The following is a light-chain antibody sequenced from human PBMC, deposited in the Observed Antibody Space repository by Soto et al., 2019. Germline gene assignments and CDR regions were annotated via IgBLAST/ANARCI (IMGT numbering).Light chain of an antibody. J-gene: IGLJ2*01. Sequence: QTVLTQPPSVSAAPGQTVTISCSGSGSNIGSNSVSWYQQVPGTAPKLLLYDNNKRPSGIPDRFSGSKSGTSATLGITGLQTADEADYYCGTWESYLSVGVFGGGTKLTVL. CDR1: GSNIGSNS. V-gene: IGLV1-51*01. CDR2: DNN. CDR3: GTWESYLSVGV.